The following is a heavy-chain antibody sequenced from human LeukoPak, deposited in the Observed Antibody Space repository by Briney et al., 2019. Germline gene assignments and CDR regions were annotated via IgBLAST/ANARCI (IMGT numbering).Heavy chain of an antibody. CDR2: IYSAGNT. D-gene: IGHD3-16*01. V-gene: IGHV3-53*01. Sequence: GGSLRLSCAASGFTFSSYAMHWVRQAPGKGLEWVSFIYSAGNTHYSDPVKGRFTISIDNSKNTLYLQMNSLRAEDTAVYYCARRAGAYTHPYDYWGQGTLVTVSS. J-gene: IGHJ4*02. CDR1: GFTFSSYA. CDR3: ARRAGAYTHPYDY.